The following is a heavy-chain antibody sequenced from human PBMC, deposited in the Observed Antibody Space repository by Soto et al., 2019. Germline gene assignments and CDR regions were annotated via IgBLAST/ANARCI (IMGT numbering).Heavy chain of an antibody. J-gene: IGHJ5*02. CDR3: ATCCDSGFDP. Sequence: QLQLVQSAAEVKKPGASVRVSCKASGYPFIKYGISWIRQAPEQGLEWMGWIKVDSGYTNYARKFQGRVTMTTDTSSATAFMELRRLGSDDMAVYYCATCCDSGFDPWGQGTLVSVSS. CDR2: IKVDSGYT. V-gene: IGHV1-18*03. CDR1: GYPFIKYG. D-gene: IGHD2-2*01.